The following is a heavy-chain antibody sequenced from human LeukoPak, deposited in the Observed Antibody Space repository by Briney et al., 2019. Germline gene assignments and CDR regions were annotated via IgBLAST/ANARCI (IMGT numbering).Heavy chain of an antibody. J-gene: IGHJ4*02. CDR2: INPNSGGT. CDR1: GYTFTSYG. V-gene: IGHV1-2*02. CDR3: GVRIIGLSSSVVPGY. D-gene: IGHD6-6*01. Sequence: ASVKVSCKASGYTFTSYGISWVRQAPGQGLEWMGWINPNSGGTNYAQKFQGRVTMTRDTSISTAYMELSRLRSDDTAVYYCGVRIIGLSSSVVPGYWGQGTLVTVSS.